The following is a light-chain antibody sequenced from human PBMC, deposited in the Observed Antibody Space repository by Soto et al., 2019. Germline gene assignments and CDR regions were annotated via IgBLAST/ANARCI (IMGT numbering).Light chain of an antibody. CDR3: CSYAGSYTSYV. Sequence: QSVLTRPRSVSGCPGQSVTISCTGTSSDVGGYNYVSWYQQHPGKAPKLMIYDVSKRPSGVPDRFSGSKSGNTASLTISGLQAEDEADYYCCSYAGSYTSYVFGTGTKVTVL. CDR1: SSDVGGYNY. J-gene: IGLJ1*01. CDR2: DVS. V-gene: IGLV2-11*01.